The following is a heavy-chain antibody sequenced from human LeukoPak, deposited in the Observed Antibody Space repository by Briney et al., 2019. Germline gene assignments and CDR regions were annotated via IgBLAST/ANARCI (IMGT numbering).Heavy chain of an antibody. CDR1: GFTFSSYA. CDR2: ISYDGSNK. V-gene: IGHV3-30-3*01. CDR3: ARGVPAASATLIDY. Sequence: GGSLRLSCAASGFTFSSYAMHWVRQAPGKGLEWVAVISYDGSNKYYADSVKGRFTISRDNSKNTLYLQMNSLRAEDTAVYYCARGVPAASATLIDYWGQGTLVTVSS. D-gene: IGHD2-2*01. J-gene: IGHJ4*02.